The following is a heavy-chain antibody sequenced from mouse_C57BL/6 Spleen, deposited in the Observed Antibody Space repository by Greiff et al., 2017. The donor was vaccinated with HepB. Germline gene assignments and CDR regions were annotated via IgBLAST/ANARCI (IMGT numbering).Heavy chain of an antibody. CDR1: GYTFTEYT. V-gene: IGHV1-62-2*01. J-gene: IGHJ3*01. CDR3: ARDEGPHYYGSSGFAY. D-gene: IGHD1-1*01. CDR2: FYPGSGSI. Sequence: VQLQESGAELVKPGASVKLSCKASGYTFTEYTIHWVKQRSGQGLEWIGWFYPGSGSIKYNEKFKDKATLTADKSSSTVYMELSRLTSEDSAVYFCARDEGPHYYGSSGFAYWGQGTLVTVSA.